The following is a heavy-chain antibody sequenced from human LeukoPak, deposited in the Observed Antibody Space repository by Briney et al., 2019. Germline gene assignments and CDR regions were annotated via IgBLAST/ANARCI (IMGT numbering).Heavy chain of an antibody. J-gene: IGHJ3*01. CDR2: VYYSGRT. D-gene: IGHD3-22*01. V-gene: IGHV4-61*08. CDR1: GASVSSDEYY. Sequence: PSETLSLTCTVSGASVSSDEYYWHWIRKSPGKGLEWIGFVYYSGRTKYNPSLKSRVTISIDKSKNQVSLKLASMTAADTAMYFCVREASTSYYDSSGYYRQTETFDVWGQGTMVVVSS. CDR3: VREASTSYYDSSGYYRQTETFDV.